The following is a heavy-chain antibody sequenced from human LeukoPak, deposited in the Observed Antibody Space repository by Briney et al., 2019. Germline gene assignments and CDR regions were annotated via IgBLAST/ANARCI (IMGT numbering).Heavy chain of an antibody. Sequence: SETLSLTCTVSGGSISSSSYYWGWIRQPPGKGLEWIGSIYYSGSTYYNPSLKSRVTISVDTSKNQFSLKLSSGTAADTAVYYCARLTPVAGNAFDIWGQGTMVTVSS. CDR1: GGSISSSSYY. J-gene: IGHJ3*02. D-gene: IGHD6-19*01. V-gene: IGHV4-39*01. CDR2: IYYSGST. CDR3: ARLTPVAGNAFDI.